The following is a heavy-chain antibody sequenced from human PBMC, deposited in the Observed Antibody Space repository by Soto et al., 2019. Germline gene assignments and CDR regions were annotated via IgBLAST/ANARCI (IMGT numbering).Heavy chain of an antibody. D-gene: IGHD3-10*01. CDR2: INPSGGST. Sequence: ASVKVSCKASGYTFTSYYMHWVRQAPGQGLEWMGIINPSGGSTSYAQKFQGRVTMTRDTSTSTVYMELSSLRSEDTAVYYCAREGSYYYGSGSYYYYYYGMDVWGQGTTVTVS. J-gene: IGHJ6*02. V-gene: IGHV1-46*01. CDR3: AREGSYYYGSGSYYYYYYGMDV. CDR1: GYTFTSYY.